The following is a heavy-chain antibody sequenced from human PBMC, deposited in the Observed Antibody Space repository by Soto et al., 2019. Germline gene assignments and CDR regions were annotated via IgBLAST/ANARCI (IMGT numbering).Heavy chain of an antibody. CDR1: GFSFSVYG. CDR2: IWYDASKQ. V-gene: IGHV3-33*01. D-gene: IGHD2-15*01. CDR3: AAWAEGATEXH. Sequence: GGSLRLSCETSGFSFSVYGMHWVRQAPGKGLEWVAVIWYDASKQFYAASVEGRFTISRDNSKAILYLQMNSLRAEDTAVYYCAAWAEGATEXHWGQGTLVT. J-gene: IGHJ4*02.